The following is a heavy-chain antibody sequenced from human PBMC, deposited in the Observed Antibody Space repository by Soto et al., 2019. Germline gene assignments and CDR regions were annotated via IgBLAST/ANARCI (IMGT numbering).Heavy chain of an antibody. CDR3: TTEPSFLEWLLPHDAFDI. J-gene: IGHJ3*02. CDR1: GFTFSNAW. Sequence: GGSLRLSCAASGFTFSNAWMSWVRQAPGRGLEWVGRIKSKTDGGTTDYAAPVKGRFTISRDDSKNTLYLQMNSLKTEDTAVYYCTTEPSFLEWLLPHDAFDIWGQGTMVTVSS. CDR2: IKSKTDGGTT. D-gene: IGHD3-3*02. V-gene: IGHV3-15*01.